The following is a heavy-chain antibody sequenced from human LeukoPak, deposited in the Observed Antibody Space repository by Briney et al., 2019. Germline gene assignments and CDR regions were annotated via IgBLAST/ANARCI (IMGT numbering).Heavy chain of an antibody. CDR2: IYTSGST. CDR3: ARLYGRYSGENDY. J-gene: IGHJ4*02. Sequence: SETLSLTCTVSGGSISGYYWSWIRQPPGKGLEWIGYIYTSGSTNYNPSLKSRVTISVDTSKNQFSLKLTSVTAADTAVYYCARLYGRYSGENDYLGQGTLVTVSS. CDR1: GGSISGYY. V-gene: IGHV4-4*09. D-gene: IGHD1-26*01.